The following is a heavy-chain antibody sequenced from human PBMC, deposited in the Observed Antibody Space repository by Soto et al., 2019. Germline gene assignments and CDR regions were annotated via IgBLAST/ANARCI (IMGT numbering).Heavy chain of an antibody. V-gene: IGHV3-30-3*01. CDR3: ARGREERLYRMCMDV. D-gene: IGHD3-16*02. CDR1: GFTFSSYA. J-gene: IGHJ6*02. CDR2: ISYDGNNK. Sequence: QVQLVDSGGDVVQPGRSLRLSCAASGFTFSSYAMYWVRQAPGKGLEWVAVISYDGNNKYYADSVKGRFTISRDNSKNTLYVQMSSLRAEDTAVYYCARGREERLYRMCMDVWGQGTTVTVSS.